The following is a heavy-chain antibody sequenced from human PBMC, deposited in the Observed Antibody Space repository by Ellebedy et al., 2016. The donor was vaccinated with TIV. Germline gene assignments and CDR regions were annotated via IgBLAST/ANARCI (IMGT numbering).Heavy chain of an antibody. Sequence: PGGSLRLSCAASGFTFSDYYMTWIRQAPGKGLEWVSHIGPSGGDIHYADSVKGRFTISRDSAKNSLYLQMNSLRVEDTAVYYCAKEIRTGSGAAFDIWGQGTMVTVSS. CDR1: GFTFSDYY. J-gene: IGHJ3*02. CDR2: IGPSGGDI. D-gene: IGHD3-3*01. CDR3: AKEIRTGSGAAFDI. V-gene: IGHV3-11*01.